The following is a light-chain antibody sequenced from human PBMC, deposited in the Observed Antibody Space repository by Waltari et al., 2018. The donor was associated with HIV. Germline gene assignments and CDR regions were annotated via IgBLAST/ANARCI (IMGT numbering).Light chain of an antibody. Sequence: EIVLTQSPDTLSLSPGERATLSCRASQSVSSTFLAWYHQKPGQAPRLLISGASRRAAGIPDRFSGGGSGTDFTLTISRLEPEDSAVYYCQQYSSTPPTFGRGTKVEIK. CDR2: GAS. V-gene: IGKV3-20*01. CDR1: QSVSSTF. J-gene: IGKJ1*01. CDR3: QQYSSTPPT.